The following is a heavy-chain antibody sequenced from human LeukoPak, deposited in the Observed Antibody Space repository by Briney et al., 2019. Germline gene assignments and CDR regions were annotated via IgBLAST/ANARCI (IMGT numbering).Heavy chain of an antibody. Sequence: ASVKVSCKASGGTFSSYAISWVRQAPGQGLEWMGGIIPIFGTANYAQKFQGRVTITADESTSTAYMELSSLRSEDTAVYYCARSRFGELIFDYWGQGTLVTVSS. CDR2: IIPIFGTA. D-gene: IGHD3-10*01. V-gene: IGHV1-69*01. J-gene: IGHJ4*02. CDR1: GGTFSSYA. CDR3: ARSRFGELIFDY.